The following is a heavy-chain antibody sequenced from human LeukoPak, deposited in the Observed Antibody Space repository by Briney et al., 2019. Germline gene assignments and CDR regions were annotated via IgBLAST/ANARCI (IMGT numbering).Heavy chain of an antibody. V-gene: IGHV4-59*12. CDR1: SGSISSYY. J-gene: IGHJ4*02. Sequence: SETLSLTCTVSSGSISSYYWSWIRQPPGKGLEWIGYIYYSGSTNYNPSLKSRVTISVDTSKNQFSLKLSSVTAADTAVYYCASRGELSLGAFDYWGQGTLVTVSS. CDR2: IYYSGST. D-gene: IGHD3-16*02. CDR3: ASRGELSLGAFDY.